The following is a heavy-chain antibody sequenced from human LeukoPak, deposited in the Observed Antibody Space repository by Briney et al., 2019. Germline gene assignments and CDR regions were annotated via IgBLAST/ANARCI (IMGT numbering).Heavy chain of an antibody. CDR2: INPNSGGT. V-gene: IGHV1-2*06. J-gene: IGHJ4*02. Sequence: ASVKVSCKASGYTFTGYYMHWVRQAPGQGLEWMGRINPNSGGTNYVQKFQGRVTMTRDTSISTACMELSRLRSDDTAVYYCARDYYDKLDYWGQGTLVTVSS. CDR3: ARDYYDKLDY. D-gene: IGHD3-22*01. CDR1: GYTFTGYY.